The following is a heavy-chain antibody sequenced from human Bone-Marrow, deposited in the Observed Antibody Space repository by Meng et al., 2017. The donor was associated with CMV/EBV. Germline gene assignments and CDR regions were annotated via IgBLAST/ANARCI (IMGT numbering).Heavy chain of an antibody. D-gene: IGHD3-3*01. CDR2: INSDGSST. V-gene: IGHV3-74*01. J-gene: IGHJ6*02. Sequence: GGSLRLSCAASGFTFSSYWMHWVRQAPGKGLVWVSRINSDGSSTSYADSVKGRFTISRDNAKNTLYLQMNSLRAEDTAVYYCARASFTTYDFWSGYFSPYYYYYGMDVWGQGTTVTFSS. CDR3: ARASFTTYDFWSGYFSPYYYYYGMDV. CDR1: GFTFSSYW.